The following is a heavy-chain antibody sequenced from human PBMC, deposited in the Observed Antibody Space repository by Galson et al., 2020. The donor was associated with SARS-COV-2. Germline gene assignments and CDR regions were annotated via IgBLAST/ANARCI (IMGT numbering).Heavy chain of an antibody. Sequence: SETLSPTCTVSGGSISSHYWSWTRQPPGKGLEWIGYIYYSGSTNYNPSLKSRVTISVDTSKNQFSLKLSSVTAADTAVYYCAGSQGTLDLYGMDVWGQGTTVTVFS. J-gene: IGHJ6*02. CDR1: GGSISSHY. V-gene: IGHV4-59*11. D-gene: IGHD3-3*01. CDR2: IYYSGST. CDR3: AGSQGTLDLYGMDV.